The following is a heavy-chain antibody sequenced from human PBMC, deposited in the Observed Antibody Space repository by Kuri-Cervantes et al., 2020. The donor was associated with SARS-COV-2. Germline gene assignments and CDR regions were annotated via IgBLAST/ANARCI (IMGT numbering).Heavy chain of an antibody. Sequence: SETLSLTCAVYGGSFSGYYWSWIRQPPGKGLEWIGEINHSGSTNYNPSLKSRVTISVDTSKNQFPLKLSSVTAADTAVYYCARAAKWFGELSIDYWGQGTLVTVSS. CDR2: INHSGST. J-gene: IGHJ4*02. CDR1: GGSFSGYY. V-gene: IGHV4-34*01. D-gene: IGHD3-10*01. CDR3: ARAAKWFGELSIDY.